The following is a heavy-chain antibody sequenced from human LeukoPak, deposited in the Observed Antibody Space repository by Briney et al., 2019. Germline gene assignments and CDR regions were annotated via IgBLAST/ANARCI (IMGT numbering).Heavy chain of an antibody. J-gene: IGHJ4*02. D-gene: IGHD3-22*01. Sequence: GGSLRLSCAASGFTVSSNYMSWVRQAPGEGLEWVSVIYSGGSTYYADSVKGRFTISRDNSKNTLYLQMNSLRAEDTAVYYCARDTRYDSSGYYSDYWGQGTLVTVSS. V-gene: IGHV3-66*01. CDR3: ARDTRYDSSGYYSDY. CDR1: GFTVSSNY. CDR2: IYSGGST.